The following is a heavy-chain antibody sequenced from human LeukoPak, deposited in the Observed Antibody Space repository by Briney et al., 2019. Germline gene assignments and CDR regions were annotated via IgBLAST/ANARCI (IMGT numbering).Heavy chain of an antibody. CDR3: ARYLGGYDYFDY. D-gene: IGHD5-12*01. V-gene: IGHV1-2*02. CDR2: INSNDGGT. CDR1: GYTFTDYY. Sequence: ASVKVSCKTSGYTFTDYYLHWVRQAPGQGLEWMGWINSNDGGTNYAQNFQDRVTMTRDTSINTVFMELNRLRSDDTAVFFCARYLGGYDYFDYWGLGTLVTVSS. J-gene: IGHJ4*02.